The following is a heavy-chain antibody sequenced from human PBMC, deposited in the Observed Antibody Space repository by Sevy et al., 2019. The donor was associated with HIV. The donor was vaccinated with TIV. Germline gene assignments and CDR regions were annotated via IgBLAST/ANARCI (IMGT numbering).Heavy chain of an antibody. CDR2: ISRSSRTI. CDR1: GFTFRTYS. V-gene: IGHV3-48*01. Sequence: GGSLILSCAASGFTFRTYSMNWVRQAPGKGLEWLSYISRSSRTIYYADSVEGRFTISRDNAKNSLYLQINSLRAEDTAVYYCARAYSGGWPQGAWTDYWGQGTLVTVSS. CDR3: ARAYSGGWPQGAWTDY. J-gene: IGHJ4*02. D-gene: IGHD6-19*01.